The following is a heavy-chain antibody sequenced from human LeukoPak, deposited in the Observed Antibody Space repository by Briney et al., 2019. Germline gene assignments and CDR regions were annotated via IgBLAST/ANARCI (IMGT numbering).Heavy chain of an antibody. CDR3: ARDGSNGWSHDY. CDR2: IYSDGKT. Sequence: GGSQRLSCAASAFSVSGSYMSWVRQAPGKGLEWVSAIYSDGKTYYAHSVKGRFTISRDNFKNTVYLQMISLRAEDTAVYYCARDGSNGWSHDYWGQGTLVTVSS. V-gene: IGHV3-66*01. J-gene: IGHJ4*02. D-gene: IGHD6-19*01. CDR1: AFSVSGSY.